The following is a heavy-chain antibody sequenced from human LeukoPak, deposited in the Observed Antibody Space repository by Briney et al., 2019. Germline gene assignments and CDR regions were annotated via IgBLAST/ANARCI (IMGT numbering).Heavy chain of an antibody. J-gene: IGHJ1*01. CDR1: GGSISSYY. CDR3: ARGGYYDSSGYYYVGYFQH. V-gene: IGHV4-59*01. Sequence: PSETLSLTCTVSGGSISSYYWSWLRQPPGKGLEWIGYIYYSGSTNYNPSLKSRVTISVDTSKNQFSLKLSSVTAADTAVYYCARGGYYDSSGYYYVGYFQHWGQGTLVTVSS. CDR2: IYYSGST. D-gene: IGHD3-22*01.